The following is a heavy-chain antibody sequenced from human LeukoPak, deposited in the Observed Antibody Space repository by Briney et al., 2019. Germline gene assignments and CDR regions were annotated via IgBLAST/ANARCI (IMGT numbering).Heavy chain of an antibody. CDR3: ARSKIDY. V-gene: IGHV3-30*02. D-gene: IGHD4-11*01. Sequence: GGSLRLSCAASGFTFSSYGMHWVRQAPGKGLEWVSFIRYDESNKYYADSVRGRFTISRDNAKNSLDLQMSSLRADDTALYYCARSKIDYWGQGTLVTVSS. CDR1: GFTFSSYG. J-gene: IGHJ4*02. CDR2: IRYDESNK.